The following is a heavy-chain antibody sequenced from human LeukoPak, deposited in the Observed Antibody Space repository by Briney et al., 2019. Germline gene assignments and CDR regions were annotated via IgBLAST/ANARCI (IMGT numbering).Heavy chain of an antibody. Sequence: ASVKVSCKASGYTFTGYYMHWVRQTPGQGLEWMGWINPNSGGTNYAQKFQSRVTMTRDTSISTAYMGLSRLRSDDTAVYYCANSAGGYGDYSYHLHWGQGTLVTVSS. CDR1: GYTFTGYY. V-gene: IGHV1-2*02. J-gene: IGHJ4*02. D-gene: IGHD4-17*01. CDR3: ANSAGGYGDYSYHLH. CDR2: INPNSGGT.